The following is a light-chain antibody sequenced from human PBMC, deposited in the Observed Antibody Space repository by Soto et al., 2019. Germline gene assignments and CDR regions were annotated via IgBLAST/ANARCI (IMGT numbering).Light chain of an antibody. CDR1: SSDVGGYEY. CDR3: TSYTSGSTLVV. J-gene: IGLJ2*01. V-gene: IGLV2-14*01. CDR2: GVS. Sequence: QSALTQPASVSGSPGQSITISCTGTSSDVGGYEYVSWYQQYPGKAPKLIIFGVSNRPSGVSNRFSGSKSDNTASLTISGLQPGDEADYYCTSYTSGSTLVVFGGGTKLTVL.